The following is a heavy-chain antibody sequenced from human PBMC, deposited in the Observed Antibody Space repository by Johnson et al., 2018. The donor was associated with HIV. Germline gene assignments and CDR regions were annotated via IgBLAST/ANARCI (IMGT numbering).Heavy chain of an antibody. CDR1: GFTVSSNY. CDR3: ARGLSSGYSGYAFDI. D-gene: IGHD3-22*01. V-gene: IGHV3-53*01. Sequence: VQLVESGGGLIQPGRSLLLSCPASGFTVSSNYMSWVRQAPGKGLAWVSVIYSGGSTYYADSVKGRFPISRDNSKNTLYLQMNSLRAGDTAVYYCARGLSSGYSGYAFDIWGQGTMVTVSS. CDR2: IYSGGST. J-gene: IGHJ3*02.